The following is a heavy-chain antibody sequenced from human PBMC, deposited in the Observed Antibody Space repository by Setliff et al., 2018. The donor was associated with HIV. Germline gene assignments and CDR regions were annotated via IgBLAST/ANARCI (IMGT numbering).Heavy chain of an antibody. CDR2: IYYSGST. Sequence: SETLSLTCTVSGGSISSSSYYWGWIRQPPGKGLEWIGSIYYSGSTYYNPSLKSRVTISVDTSKNQFSLKLSSVTAADTAVYYCASTYRRDGYNYPLGLDYWGQGTLVTVSS. J-gene: IGHJ4*02. D-gene: IGHD5-12*01. V-gene: IGHV4-39*01. CDR1: GGSISSSSYY. CDR3: ASTYRRDGYNYPLGLDY.